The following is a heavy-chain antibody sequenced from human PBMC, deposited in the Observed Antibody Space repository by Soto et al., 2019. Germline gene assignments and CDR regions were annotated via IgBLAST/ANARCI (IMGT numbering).Heavy chain of an antibody. Sequence: EVQLVESGGGLVQPGGSLRISCAVSGFTFSSYWMSWVRQAPGKGLEWVATIKQDGSEKYYVDSVKGRFTISRDNAENSLYLQMNSLSDEDTAVYFCARDVGYDYVNWGQGTLVTVSS. CDR3: ARDVGYDYVN. V-gene: IGHV3-7*01. CDR1: GFTFSSYW. D-gene: IGHD5-12*01. J-gene: IGHJ4*02. CDR2: IKQDGSEK.